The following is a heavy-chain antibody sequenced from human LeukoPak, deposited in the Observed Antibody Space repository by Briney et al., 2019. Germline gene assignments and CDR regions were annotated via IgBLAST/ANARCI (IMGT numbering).Heavy chain of an antibody. V-gene: IGHV3-23*01. Sequence: PGGCLRLSCAASEFTFSSYAMSWVRQAPGKGLEWVSVISGSGGSAYYADSVKGRFTISRDNSENTLYLQLNSLRAEDTAVYYCAKVARSDYGYNFDYLGAFDIWRQGTMVTVSS. J-gene: IGHJ3*02. CDR1: EFTFSSYA. CDR2: ISGSGGSA. D-gene: IGHD5-18*01. CDR3: AKVARSDYGYNFDYLGAFDI.